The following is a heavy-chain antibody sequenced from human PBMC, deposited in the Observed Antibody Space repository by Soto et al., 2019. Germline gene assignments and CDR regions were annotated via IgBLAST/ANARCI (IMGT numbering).Heavy chain of an antibody. V-gene: IGHV4-59*12. CDR2: VFYTGST. J-gene: IGHJ5*01. D-gene: IGHD2-2*01. Sequence: SETLSLTCTVSDGSISGFHWGWIRQPPGKGLEWVGYVFYTGSTNYIPSLKSRATISVDTSKNQFSLKLSSVTAADTAVYYCARLCSSTKWDWFDSWGQGTLVTVSS. CDR3: ARLCSSTKWDWFDS. CDR1: DGSISGFH.